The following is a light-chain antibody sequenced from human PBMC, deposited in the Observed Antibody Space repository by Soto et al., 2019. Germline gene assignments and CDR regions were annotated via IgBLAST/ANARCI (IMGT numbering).Light chain of an antibody. Sequence: QSALTQPPSASGSRGQSVTISCTGTRSDVGAYNSVSWYQQHPGKAPKLLIYEVNKRPSGVPDLFSGSKSGNTDSLIVSGLQAEDEAVYHCSSYVCSISDVAFCGGTPLTVL. CDR3: SSYVCSISDVA. CDR1: RSDVGAYNS. J-gene: IGLJ2*01. V-gene: IGLV2-8*01. CDR2: EVN.